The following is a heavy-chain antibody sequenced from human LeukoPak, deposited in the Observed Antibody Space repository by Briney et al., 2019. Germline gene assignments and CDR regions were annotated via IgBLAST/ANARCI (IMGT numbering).Heavy chain of an antibody. J-gene: IGHJ4*02. Sequence: SETLSLTCTVSAGSISSYYWSWIRQPPGKGLEWIGYIVYSGSTNYNPSLKSRVTISADTSKNQFSLKLSSVTAADTAVYYCARHGNPPVFDYWGQGTLVTVSS. V-gene: IGHV4-59*08. CDR3: ARHGNPPVFDY. CDR2: IVYSGST. CDR1: AGSISSYY. D-gene: IGHD4-23*01.